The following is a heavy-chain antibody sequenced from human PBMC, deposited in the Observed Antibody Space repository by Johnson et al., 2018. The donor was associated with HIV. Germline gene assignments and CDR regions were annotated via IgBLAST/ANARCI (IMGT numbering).Heavy chain of an antibody. Sequence: MLLVESGGGLVQPGGSLRLSCAASGFTFSSYWMSWVRQAPGKGLEWVANIKQDGSEKYYVDSVQGRFTISRDNAKNSLYLQMNSLRAEDTAVYYCARLTWDQNRGWDAFDIWGQGTMVTVSS. V-gene: IGHV3-7*01. CDR3: ARLTWDQNRGWDAFDI. CDR1: GFTFSSYW. CDR2: IKQDGSEK. J-gene: IGHJ3*02. D-gene: IGHD1-26*01.